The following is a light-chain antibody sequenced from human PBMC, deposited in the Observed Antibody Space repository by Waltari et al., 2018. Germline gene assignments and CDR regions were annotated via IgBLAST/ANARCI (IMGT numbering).Light chain of an antibody. CDR2: RTN. V-gene: IGLV1-47*01. CDR3: AAWDDSLSGLYV. Sequence: HSVLTQPPSASGTPRQRVPISCSGSSSNTKNNYVYWYQPLPGTTPKLLIYRTNKRPSGVPDRFSGSKSGTSASLAISGLRSEDEADYYCAAWDDSLSGLYVFGTGTKVTVL. CDR1: SSNTKNNY. J-gene: IGLJ1*01.